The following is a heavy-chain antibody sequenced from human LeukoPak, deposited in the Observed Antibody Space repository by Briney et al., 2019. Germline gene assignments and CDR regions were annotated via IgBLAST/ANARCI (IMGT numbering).Heavy chain of an antibody. V-gene: IGHV3-30*02. CDR1: GFTLSSFS. CDR2: IRYDGSNK. D-gene: IGHD1-26*01. Sequence: GGSLTLSWAVSGFTLSSFSIHWVRQAPGGVLEWVAFIRYDGSNKYYADSVKGRFTISRDNSKNTLYLQMNSLRAEDTAVYYCAKDHSWELLDNWGQGTLVTVSS. J-gene: IGHJ4*02. CDR3: AKDHSWELLDN.